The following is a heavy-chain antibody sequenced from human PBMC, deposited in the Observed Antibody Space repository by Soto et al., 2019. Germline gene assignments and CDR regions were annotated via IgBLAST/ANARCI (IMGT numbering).Heavy chain of an antibody. V-gene: IGHV3-7*01. CDR1: GFTFSSYW. CDR2: IKQDGSEK. J-gene: IGHJ6*02. D-gene: IGHD3-16*01. CDR3: ARDWGGYYYGMDV. Sequence: PGGSLRLSCAASGFTFSSYWMSWVRQAPGKGLEWVANIKQDGSEKYYVDSVKGRFTISRDNAKNSLYLQMNSLRAEDTAVYYCARDWGGYYYGMDVWGQGTTVTVSS.